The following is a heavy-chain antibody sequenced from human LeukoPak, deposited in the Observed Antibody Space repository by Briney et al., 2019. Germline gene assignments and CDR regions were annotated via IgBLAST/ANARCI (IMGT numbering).Heavy chain of an antibody. CDR2: ISSDGSST. Sequence: GGSLRLSCAASGFTSRSYWMHWVRQAPGKGLVWVSRISSDGSSTSYADSVKGRFTISRDNSKNTLYLQMNSLRAEDTAVYYCAKLREWELPDLFDYWGQGTLVTVSS. J-gene: IGHJ4*02. CDR3: AKLREWELPDLFDY. CDR1: GFTSRSYW. V-gene: IGHV3-74*01. D-gene: IGHD1-26*01.